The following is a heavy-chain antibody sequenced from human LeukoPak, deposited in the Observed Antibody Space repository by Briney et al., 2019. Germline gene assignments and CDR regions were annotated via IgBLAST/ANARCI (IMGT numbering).Heavy chain of an antibody. CDR2: IYYSGST. CDR1: GGSISSSSYY. V-gene: IGHV4-39*01. D-gene: IGHD3-22*01. J-gene: IGHJ1*01. CDR3: ARHGQTYYYDSSGWPEYFQH. Sequence: SETLSLTCTVSGGSISSSSYYWGWTRQPPGKGLEWIGSIYYSGSTYYNPSLKSRVTISVDTSKNQFSLKLSSVTAADTAVYYCARHGQTYYYDSSGWPEYFQHWGQGTLVTVSS.